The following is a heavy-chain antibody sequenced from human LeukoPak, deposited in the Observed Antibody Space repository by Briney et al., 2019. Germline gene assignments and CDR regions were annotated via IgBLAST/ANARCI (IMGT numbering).Heavy chain of an antibody. J-gene: IGHJ5*02. Sequence: GGSLILSWAAAGFTFSTYAINWVRQAPREGLEWVSGTSVSGGSTYYADSGKGRFKISRDNSKNTLSLQMNSLTVDATALYYCAKGSGFNHYIWFDPWGQGTLVTVSS. CDR2: TSVSGGST. V-gene: IGHV3-23*01. CDR1: GFTFSTYA. CDR3: AKGSGFNHYIWFDP. D-gene: IGHD3-9*01.